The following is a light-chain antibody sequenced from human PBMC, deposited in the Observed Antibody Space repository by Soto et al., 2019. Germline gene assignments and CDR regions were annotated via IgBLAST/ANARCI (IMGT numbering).Light chain of an antibody. CDR3: QQYDNWPLT. V-gene: IGKV3-15*01. CDR2: GAS. CDR1: HSVNTN. Sequence: EGVMTQSPATLSVSPGDRAILSCRASHSVNTNLAWYQQRPGQPPRLLIYGASTRASGVPGRFSGSGSGTDFTLTISSLQSEDFGVYFCQQYDNWPLTFGQGTRLEIK. J-gene: IGKJ5*01.